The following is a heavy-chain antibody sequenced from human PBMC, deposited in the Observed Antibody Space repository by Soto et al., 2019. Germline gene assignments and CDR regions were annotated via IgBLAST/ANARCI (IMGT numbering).Heavy chain of an antibody. J-gene: IGHJ4*02. V-gene: IGHV3-33*01. D-gene: IGHD2-15*01. CDR2: IWYDGSNK. CDR1: GFTFSSYG. CDR3: ASEPGLVCSGGSCIGY. Sequence: QVQLVESGGGVVQPGRSLRLSCAASGFTFSSYGMHWVRQAPGKGLEWVAVIWYDGSNKYYADSVKGRFTISIDNSKTALYLQMNSLRAEDTALYYCASEPGLVCSGGSCIGYWGQGTLVTVSS.